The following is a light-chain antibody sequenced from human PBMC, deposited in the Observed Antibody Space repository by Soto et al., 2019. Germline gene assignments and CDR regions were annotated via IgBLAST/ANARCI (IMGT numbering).Light chain of an antibody. V-gene: IGLV2-14*01. CDR1: SSDVGAYNY. Sequence: QSVLTQPASVSGSPGQSIAISCTGTSSDVGAYNYVSWYQQHPGKAPKLMIYDVSNRPSGASNRFSGSKSDNTASLTISGLQAEDEADYYCSSYTSSSTYVFGSGTKLTVL. J-gene: IGLJ1*01. CDR3: SSYTSSSTYV. CDR2: DVS.